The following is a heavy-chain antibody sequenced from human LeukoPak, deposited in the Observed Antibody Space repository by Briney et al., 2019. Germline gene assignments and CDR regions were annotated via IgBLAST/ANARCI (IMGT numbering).Heavy chain of an antibody. CDR2: ILPFVGIT. J-gene: IGHJ4*02. Sequence: ASVKVSCKASGGTFSSYAFSWVRQAPGQGLEWMGRILPFVGITNYAQRFQGRLTITADKATSTASMELSSLNSEDTAFYYCARCKMRPSAREYFDSWGQGTLVTVSS. CDR3: ARCKMRPSAREYFDS. D-gene: IGHD1-26*01. V-gene: IGHV1-69*04. CDR1: GGTFSSYA.